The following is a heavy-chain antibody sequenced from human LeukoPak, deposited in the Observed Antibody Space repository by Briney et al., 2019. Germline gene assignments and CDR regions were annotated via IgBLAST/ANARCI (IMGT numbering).Heavy chain of an antibody. CDR3: ARSRAETVPVWGSYRHHDAFDI. V-gene: IGHV5-51*01. CDR1: GYSFTNYW. D-gene: IGHD3-16*02. J-gene: IGHJ3*02. Sequence: GESLKISCKGSGYSFTNYWIGWVRQMPRKGLEWMGIIYPGDSDTTYKPSIQGQVTISADKSISTAYLQWSSLKASDTAMYYCARSRAETVPVWGSYRHHDAFDIWGQGTMVTVSS. CDR2: IYPGDSDT.